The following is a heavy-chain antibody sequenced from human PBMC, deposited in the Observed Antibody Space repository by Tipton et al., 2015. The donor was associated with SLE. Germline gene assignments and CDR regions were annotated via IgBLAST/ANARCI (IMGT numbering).Heavy chain of an antibody. CDR3: AREGGEGYFDY. Sequence: QLVQSGGGLVQPGGSLRPSCAASGFTFSSHDMHWVRQISGRGLEWVSGVTPGGDPYYPDSVKGRFTISRENGQNSLYLQIDSLRPGDTAVYYCAREGGEGYFDYWVEGTLVTVSS. V-gene: IGHV3-13*05. D-gene: IGHD2-15*01. CDR1: GFTFSSHD. CDR2: VTPGGDP. J-gene: IGHJ4*02.